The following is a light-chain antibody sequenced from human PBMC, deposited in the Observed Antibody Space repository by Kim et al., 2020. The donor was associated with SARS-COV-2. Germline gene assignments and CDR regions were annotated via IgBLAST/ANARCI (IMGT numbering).Light chain of an antibody. J-gene: IGKJ1*01. Sequence: AAVGDRVTITCRASQSISSWLAWYQQKPGKAPKLLIYKASTLESGVPSRFSGSGSGTEFTLTISSLQPDDFATYYCQQYSSYSWTFGQGTKVDIK. CDR3: QQYSSYSWT. CDR2: KAS. V-gene: IGKV1-5*03. CDR1: QSISSW.